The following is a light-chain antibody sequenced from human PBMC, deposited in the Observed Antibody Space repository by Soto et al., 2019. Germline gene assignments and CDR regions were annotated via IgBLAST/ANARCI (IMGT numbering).Light chain of an antibody. Sequence: PGERVTLSCRASQSVSSSYLTWYQQKPGQAPSLLIYGASTRATSIPARFSGSGSGTDFTLTISSLLPEDFAVYYCQQHCNLPPTFGQGSKVEVK. J-gene: IGKJ1*01. V-gene: IGKV3D-7*01. CDR3: QQHCNLPPT. CDR2: GAS. CDR1: QSVSSSY.